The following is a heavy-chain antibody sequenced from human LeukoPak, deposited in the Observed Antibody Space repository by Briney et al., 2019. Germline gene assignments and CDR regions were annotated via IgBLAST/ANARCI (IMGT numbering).Heavy chain of an antibody. D-gene: IGHD2-8*01. J-gene: IGHJ5*02. Sequence: SVKVSCKASGGTFSSYAISWVRQAPGQGLEWMGGIIPIFGTANYAQKFQGRVTITTDESTRTAYMELSSLRSEDTAVYYCARDRKGIMGNWFDPWGQGTLVTVSS. CDR2: IIPIFGTA. CDR1: GGTFSSYA. V-gene: IGHV1-69*05. CDR3: ARDRKGIMGNWFDP.